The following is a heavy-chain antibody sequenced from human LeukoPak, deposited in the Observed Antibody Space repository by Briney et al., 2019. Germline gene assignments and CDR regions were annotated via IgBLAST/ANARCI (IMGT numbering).Heavy chain of an antibody. CDR1: GFTFSSYS. CDR2: ISSSSSYI. J-gene: IGHJ6*03. V-gene: IGHV3-21*01. CDR3: ARENQLWGDRYYYYYMDV. D-gene: IGHD2-2*01. Sequence: GGSLRLSCAASGFTFSSYSMNWVRQAPGKGLEWVSPISSSSSYIYYADSVKGRFTISRDNAKNSLYLQMNSLRAEDTAVYYCARENQLWGDRYYYYYMDVWGKGTTVTVSS.